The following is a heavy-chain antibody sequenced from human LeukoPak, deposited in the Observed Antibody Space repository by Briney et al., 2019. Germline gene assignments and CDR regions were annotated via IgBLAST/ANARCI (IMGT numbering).Heavy chain of an antibody. J-gene: IGHJ5*02. CDR2: INHTGGST. CDR3: ARDNSVGDNAWWFDR. CDR1: GYTFTIYY. D-gene: IGHD1-26*01. Sequence: ASVTVSFMASGYTFTIYYMHWVRQPPGQGLEWMGLINHTGGSTGYAQKFQGRVTMTRDMSTSTDYMELSSLRSEDTAIYYCARDNSVGDNAWWFDRWGQGTLVTVSS. V-gene: IGHV1-46*01.